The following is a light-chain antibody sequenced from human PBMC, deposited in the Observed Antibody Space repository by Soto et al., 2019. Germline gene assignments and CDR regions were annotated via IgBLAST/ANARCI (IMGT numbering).Light chain of an antibody. CDR1: SSDVGGYNY. J-gene: IGLJ2*01. V-gene: IGLV2-14*03. Sequence: QSALTQPASVSGSPGQSITISCTGTSSDVGGYNYVSWYQHHPGKAPELMIYGVSNRPSGVSNRFSGSKSGNTASLTISGLQAEDEAYYYCSSYTGSSTLLFGGGTKLTVL. CDR2: GVS. CDR3: SSYTGSSTLL.